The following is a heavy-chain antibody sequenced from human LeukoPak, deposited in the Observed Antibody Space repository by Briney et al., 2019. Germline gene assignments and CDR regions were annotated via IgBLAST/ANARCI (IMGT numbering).Heavy chain of an antibody. V-gene: IGHV3-48*01. J-gene: IGHJ4*02. Sequence: GGSLRLSCVASGFTFSDYSINWVRQAPGKGLEWVSYISSSSRTIYYTDSVRGRFTVSRDNAKNTLFLQMNSLRAEDSAVYYCATDREGDPSAYYLVGGQGTLITVSS. CDR1: GFTFSDYS. D-gene: IGHD3-22*01. CDR2: ISSSSRTI. CDR3: ATDREGDPSAYYLV.